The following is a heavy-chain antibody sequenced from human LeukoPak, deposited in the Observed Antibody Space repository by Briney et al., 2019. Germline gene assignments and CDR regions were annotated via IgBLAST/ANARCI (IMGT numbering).Heavy chain of an antibody. CDR2: ISRSSSTI. V-gene: IGHV3-48*01. D-gene: IGHD3-16*01. Sequence: GGSLRLSCAASGFTFSSYSMNWVRQAPGKGLEWVSYISRSSSTIYYADSVKGRFTISRDNAKNSLYLQMNSLRAEDTAVYYCATRARGGVSDYWGQGTLVTVSS. J-gene: IGHJ4*02. CDR1: GFTFSSYS. CDR3: ATRARGGVSDY.